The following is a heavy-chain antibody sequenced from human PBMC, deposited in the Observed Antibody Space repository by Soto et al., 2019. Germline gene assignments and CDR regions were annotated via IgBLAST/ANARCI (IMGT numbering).Heavy chain of an antibody. V-gene: IGHV3-33*01. J-gene: IGHJ3*02. Sequence: GGSLRLSCAASGFTFSSYGMHWVRQAPGKGLEWVAVIWYDGSNKYYADSVKGRFTISRDNAKNSLFLQMNSLRAEDTAVYYCARDFADDAFDIWGQGTMVTVSS. CDR3: ARDFADDAFDI. CDR2: IWYDGSNK. CDR1: GFTFSSYG.